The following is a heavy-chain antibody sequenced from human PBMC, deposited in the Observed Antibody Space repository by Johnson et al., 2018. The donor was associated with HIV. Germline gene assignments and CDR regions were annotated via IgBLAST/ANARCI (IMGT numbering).Heavy chain of an antibody. CDR2: ISSSGNTI. J-gene: IGHJ3*02. CDR3: ARDKGRGAFDI. V-gene: IGHV3-11*04. Sequence: QVQLVESGGGLVQPGGSLRLSCVVSGFTVSSNYMSWVRQAPGKGLEWVSYISSSGNTIYYAASVKGRVTISRDNAKKSLYLQMNSLRAEDTAVYYCARDKGRGAFDIWGQGTMVTVSS. CDR1: GFTVSSNY. D-gene: IGHD3-10*01.